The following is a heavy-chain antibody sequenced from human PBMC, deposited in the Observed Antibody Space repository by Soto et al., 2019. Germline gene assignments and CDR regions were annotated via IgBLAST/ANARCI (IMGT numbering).Heavy chain of an antibody. CDR3: ARETEPFYYYYGMDV. CDR1: GFTFSSYW. J-gene: IGHJ6*02. CDR2: INSDGSST. V-gene: IGHV3-74*01. D-gene: IGHD1-26*01. Sequence: GGSLRLSCAASGFTFSSYWMHWVRQAPGKGLVWVSRINSDGSSTSYADSVKGRFTISRDNAKNTLYLQMNSLRAEDTAVYYCARETEPFYYYYGMDVWGQGTTVTVSS.